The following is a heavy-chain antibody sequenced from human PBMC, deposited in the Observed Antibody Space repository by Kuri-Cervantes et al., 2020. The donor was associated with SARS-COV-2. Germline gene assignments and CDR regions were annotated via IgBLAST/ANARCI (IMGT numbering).Heavy chain of an antibody. CDR2: LSPVLRTT. CDR3: AVGGEYQMLGPYLNY. V-gene: IGHV1-69*04. Sequence: SVKVSCRASGDTFSAYAISWVRQAPGQGLEWMGRLSPVLRTTHYAQKFQGRLTITADNSTTTAYMDLGSLKSDDTAVYYCAVGGEYQMLGPYLNYWGQGTLVTVSS. CDR1: GDTFSAYA. D-gene: IGHD3-16*01. J-gene: IGHJ4*02.